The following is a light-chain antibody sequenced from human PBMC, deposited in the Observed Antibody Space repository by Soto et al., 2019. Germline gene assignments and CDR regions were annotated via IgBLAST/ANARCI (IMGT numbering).Light chain of an antibody. CDR2: GAS. J-gene: IGKJ1*01. CDR3: QQYGSPPNT. V-gene: IGKV3-20*01. Sequence: ESVLTQSPGTLSLSPGERATLSCRASQSVSSFLAWYQKKPGQAPRLLIYGASSRATGIPDRFSGSGSGTDFTLTISRREPEDFAVYYCQQYGSPPNTFGQGTKVDIK. CDR1: QSVSSF.